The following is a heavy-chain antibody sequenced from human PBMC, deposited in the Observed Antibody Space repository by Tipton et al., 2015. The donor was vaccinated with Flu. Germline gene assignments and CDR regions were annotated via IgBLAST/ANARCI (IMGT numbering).Heavy chain of an antibody. V-gene: IGHV1-46*01. CDR1: GYTFTNYN. J-gene: IGHJ4*02. D-gene: IGHD5-12*01. CDR2: IYPSGGGT. Sequence: QLVQSGAEVKKPGASVRISCTASGYTFTNYNMHWVRQAPGQGPEWMGIIYPSGGGTTYAQKFQGRVTLTRDKSTSTVYMELSSLRSEDTVFYYCAGGRGLGGYPFDYWGQGTVVTVSS. CDR3: AGGRGLGGYPFDY.